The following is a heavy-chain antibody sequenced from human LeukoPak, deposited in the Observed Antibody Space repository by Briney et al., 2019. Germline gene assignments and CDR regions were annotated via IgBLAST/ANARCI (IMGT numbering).Heavy chain of an antibody. CDR2: ISSSSDSI. CDR1: GFTFSSYG. V-gene: IGHV3-48*04. Sequence: GGSLRLSCAASGFTFSSYGMHWVRQAPGKGLEWVSYISSSSDSIYYADSVRGRFTISRDNAKNSLFLQMNSLRADDTAVYYCAREWSGSHPFDYWGQGTLVTVSS. J-gene: IGHJ4*02. CDR3: AREWSGSHPFDY. D-gene: IGHD3-10*01.